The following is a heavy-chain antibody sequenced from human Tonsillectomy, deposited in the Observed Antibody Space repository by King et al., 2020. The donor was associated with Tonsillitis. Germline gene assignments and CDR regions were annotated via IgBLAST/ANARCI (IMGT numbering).Heavy chain of an antibody. CDR3: AKAPDYDILTGRYYYGMDV. CDR2: IRYDGNTK. Sequence: VQLVESGGGVVQPGGSLRLSCAASGSIFSNSGLHWVRQAPGKGLEWVAFIRYDGNTKYYADSVKGRFTISRDNSKNTLYLQMNSLRAEDTAVYYCAKAPDYDILTGRYYYGMDVWGQGTTVTVSS. V-gene: IGHV3-30*02. J-gene: IGHJ6*02. D-gene: IGHD3-9*01. CDR1: GSIFSNSG.